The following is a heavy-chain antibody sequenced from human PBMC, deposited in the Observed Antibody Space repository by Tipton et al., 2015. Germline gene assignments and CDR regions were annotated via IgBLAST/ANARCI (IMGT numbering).Heavy chain of an antibody. CDR2: INDSGKN. D-gene: IGHD2-15*01. V-gene: IGHV4-34*01. J-gene: IGHJ4*02. CDR3: AAFCYGGNCPDY. Sequence: TLSLTCAVSGESFSKYYWSWIRQSPGKGLEWIGEINDSGKNNYNPSLKSRVTISVDTSKNQVSLRLSSVTAADTAVYYCAAFCYGGNCPDYWGQGTLVIVSA. CDR1: GESFSKYY.